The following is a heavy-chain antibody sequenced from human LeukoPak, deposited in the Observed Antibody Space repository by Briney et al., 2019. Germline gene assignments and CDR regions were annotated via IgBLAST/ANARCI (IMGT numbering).Heavy chain of an antibody. CDR3: AKDIVVVPAARRDFGY. D-gene: IGHD2-2*01. J-gene: IGHJ4*02. CDR1: GFTFSSYV. CDR2: ISGSGGST. V-gene: IGHV3-23*01. Sequence: GGSLRLSCAASGFTFSSYVMSWVRQAPGKGLEWVSTISGSGGSTYYADSVKGRFTISRDNSKNTLYLQMNSLRAEDTAVYYCAKDIVVVPAARRDFGYWGQGTLVTVSS.